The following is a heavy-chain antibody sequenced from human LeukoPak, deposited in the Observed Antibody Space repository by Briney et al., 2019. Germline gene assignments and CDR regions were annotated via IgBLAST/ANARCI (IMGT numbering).Heavy chain of an antibody. J-gene: IGHJ6*02. CDR2: ISSSTSYI. D-gene: IGHD3-16*01. V-gene: IGHV3-21*01. CDR3: ARSLRPHYYGMDV. Sequence: PGGSLRLSCAASGFTFSTYTMHWVRQAPGKGLEWVSSISSSTSYIYYADSVKGRFTISRDNAKNSLYLQMNGLRAEDTAVYYCARSLRPHYYGMDVWGQGTTVTVSS. CDR1: GFTFSTYT.